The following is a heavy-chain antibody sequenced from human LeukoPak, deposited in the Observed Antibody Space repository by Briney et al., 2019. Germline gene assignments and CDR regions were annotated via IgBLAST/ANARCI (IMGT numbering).Heavy chain of an antibody. J-gene: IGHJ4*02. D-gene: IGHD3-22*01. CDR2: ISGSGDLT. Sequence: PGGSLRLSCGASGFNFNVYAMSWARQSPGKGLEWVSSISGSGDLTFYAGSVKGRYTISRDNFKNTLYLQMNSLRVADTAVYYCAKDRPNYYHNNGHYYRQNGDYWGQGTLVTVSS. V-gene: IGHV3-23*01. CDR1: GFNFNVYA. CDR3: AKDRPNYYHNNGHYYRQNGDY.